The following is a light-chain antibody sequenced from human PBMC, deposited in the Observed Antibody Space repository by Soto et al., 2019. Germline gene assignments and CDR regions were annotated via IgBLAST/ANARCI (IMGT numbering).Light chain of an antibody. V-gene: IGKV3-15*01. Sequence: EIMMTQSPATLSVSPGERATFSCRASQSVSSNLAWYQQKPGRAPRLLIYHASTRATDIPARFSGSASGTEFTLTISSLQSEDFAVYYCQQYNSWLWTFGQGTKVDIK. J-gene: IGKJ1*01. CDR3: QQYNSWLWT. CDR1: QSVSSN. CDR2: HAS.